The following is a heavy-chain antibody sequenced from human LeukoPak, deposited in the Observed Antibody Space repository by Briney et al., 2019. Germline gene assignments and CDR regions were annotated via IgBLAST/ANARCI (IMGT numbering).Heavy chain of an antibody. J-gene: IGHJ4*02. CDR2: ISGSGGYA. CDR3: AKATGSAISAAAYDY. V-gene: IGHV3-23*01. CDR1: GFTFSNYA. Sequence: GGSLRLSCAASGFTFSNYAMSWARQAPGKGLEWVSAISGSGGYAYYADSVKGRFTISRDNSKNTLYLQMNSLRAEDTAVYYCAKATGSAISAAAYDYWGQGTLVTVSS. D-gene: IGHD6-13*01.